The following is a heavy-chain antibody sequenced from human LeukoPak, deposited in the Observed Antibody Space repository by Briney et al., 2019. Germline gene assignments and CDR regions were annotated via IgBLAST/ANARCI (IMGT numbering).Heavy chain of an antibody. CDR1: GGSLSTYY. Sequence: SETLSLTCAVSGGSLSTYYWSWIRQPPGKGLEWIGYIYYSGSTNYKPSLKSRVSISVDTAKNQFSLKLSSVTAADTAVYYCARQRGSYGGYDHDAFNIWGQGTMVTVSS. CDR3: ARQRGSYGGYDHDAFNI. D-gene: IGHD5-12*01. J-gene: IGHJ3*02. V-gene: IGHV4-59*08. CDR2: IYYSGST.